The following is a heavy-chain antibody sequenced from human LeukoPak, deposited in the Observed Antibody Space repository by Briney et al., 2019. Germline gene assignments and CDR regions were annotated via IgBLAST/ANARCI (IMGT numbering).Heavy chain of an antibody. CDR1: GFTFSDAW. CDR3: TTRRQDGW. J-gene: IGHJ4*02. Sequence: KTGGSLRLSCVGSGFTFSDAWMSWARQAPGKGLEWVGRIKSKSDGGTIDYAAPVKGRFTISRDDSRNTLYLQMNSLKTEDTAVYYCTTRRQDGWWGQGTLVTVS. V-gene: IGHV3-15*01. CDR2: IKSKSDGGTI. D-gene: IGHD2-15*01.